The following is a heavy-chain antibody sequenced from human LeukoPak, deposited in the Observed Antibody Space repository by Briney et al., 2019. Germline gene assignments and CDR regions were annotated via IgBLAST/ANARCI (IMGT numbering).Heavy chain of an antibody. J-gene: IGHJ3*02. D-gene: IGHD4-17*01. V-gene: IGHV1-69*13. Sequence: GASVKVSCKASGGTFSSYAISWVRQAPGQGLEWMGGIIPIFGTANYAQKFQGRVTITADESTSTAYMELSSLRSEDTAVYYCARDGKAVTIPSTDAFDIWGQGTMVTVSS. CDR1: GGTFSSYA. CDR2: IIPIFGTA. CDR3: ARDGKAVTIPSTDAFDI.